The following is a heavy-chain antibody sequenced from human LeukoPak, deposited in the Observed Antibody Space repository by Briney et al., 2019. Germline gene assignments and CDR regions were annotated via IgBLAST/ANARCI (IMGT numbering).Heavy chain of an antibody. D-gene: IGHD6-13*01. J-gene: IGHJ5*02. CDR2: IDYSGST. CDR3: VRHDLSLLGSSWYNGWFDP. V-gene: IGHV4-39*01. Sequence: PSETLSLTCTVSGGSISSSSYYWGWIRQPPGKGLEWIGSIDYSGSTYYNPSLKSRVTISEDTSKDQFSLKLNSVTAADTAVYYCVRHDLSLLGSSWYNGWFDPWGQGTLVTVSS. CDR1: GGSISSSSYY.